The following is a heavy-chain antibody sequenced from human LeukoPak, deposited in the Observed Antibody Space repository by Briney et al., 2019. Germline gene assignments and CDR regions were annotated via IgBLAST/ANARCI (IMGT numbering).Heavy chain of an antibody. CDR3: AKRWDYCVGDSCSALDY. J-gene: IGHJ4*02. D-gene: IGHD2-21*02. CDR1: GFDFFNYA. Sequence: GGSLRLSCAASGFDFFNYAMSWVRQAPGKGLEWVSVITGSGTSTYYADSVSGRFTISRDNSKNTLYLQMNSLRDEDTAVYYCAKRWDYCVGDSCSALDYWGQGALVTVSS. CDR2: ITGSGTST. V-gene: IGHV3-23*01.